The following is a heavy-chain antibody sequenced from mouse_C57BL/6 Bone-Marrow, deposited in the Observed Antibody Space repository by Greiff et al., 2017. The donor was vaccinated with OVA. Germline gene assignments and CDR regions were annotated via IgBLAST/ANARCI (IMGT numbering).Heavy chain of an antibody. CDR2: IYPGSGST. D-gene: IGHD2-5*01. CDR1: GYTFTSYW. CDR3: ARRSNYGFPYFDY. J-gene: IGHJ2*01. V-gene: IGHV1-55*01. Sequence: VKLQQPGAELVKPGASVKMSCKASGYTFTSYWITWVKQRPGQGLEWIGDIYPGSGSTNYNEKFKSKATLTVDTSSSTAYMQLSSLTSEDSAVYYCARRSNYGFPYFDYWGQGTTLTVSS.